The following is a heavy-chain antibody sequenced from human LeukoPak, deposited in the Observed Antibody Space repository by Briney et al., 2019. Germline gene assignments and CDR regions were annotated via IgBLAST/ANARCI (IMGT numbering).Heavy chain of an antibody. CDR2: IYSGGST. CDR1: GFTVSSNY. D-gene: IGHD3-10*01. CDR3: ARDSGAHMEHFDC. J-gene: IGHJ4*02. Sequence: GGSLRLSCAASGFTVSSNYMSWVRQAPGKGLEWVSVIYSGGSTYYADSVKGRFTISRDNSKNTLYLQMNSLRAEDTAVYYCARDSGAHMEHFDCWGQGTLVTVSS. V-gene: IGHV3-53*01.